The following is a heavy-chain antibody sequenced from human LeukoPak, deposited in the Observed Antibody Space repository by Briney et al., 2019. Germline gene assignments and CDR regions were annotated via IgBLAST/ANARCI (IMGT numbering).Heavy chain of an antibody. D-gene: IGHD3-22*01. CDR3: ARGRYYYDSSGLGFDY. CDR2: FDPEDGET. V-gene: IGHV1-24*01. J-gene: IGHJ4*02. Sequence: ASVKVSCKVSGYTLTELSMHWVRQAPGKGLEWMGGFDPEDGETIYAQKFQGRVTMTEDTSTDTAYMELSSLRSEDTSVYYCARGRYYYDSSGLGFDYWGQGTLVTVSS. CDR1: GYTLTELS.